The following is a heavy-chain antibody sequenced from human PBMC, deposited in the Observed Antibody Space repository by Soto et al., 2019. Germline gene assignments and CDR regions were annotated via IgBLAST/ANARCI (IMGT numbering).Heavy chain of an antibody. CDR3: AREDRYSSGWYVSGFDY. CDR2: IYYSGST. V-gene: IGHV4-59*01. Sequence: PSETLSLTCTVSGGSISSYYWSWIRQPPGKGLEWIGYIYYSGSTNYNPSLKSRVTISVDTSKNQFSLKLSSVTAADTAVYYCAREDRYSSGWYVSGFDYWGQGTLVTVSS. CDR1: GGSISSYY. J-gene: IGHJ4*02. D-gene: IGHD6-19*01.